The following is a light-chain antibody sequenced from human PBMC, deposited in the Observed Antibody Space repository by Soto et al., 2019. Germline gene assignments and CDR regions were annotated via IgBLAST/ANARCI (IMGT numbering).Light chain of an antibody. V-gene: IGKV1-5*03. CDR3: QQYESYSIA. CDR1: QSISSW. J-gene: IGKJ5*01. CDR2: KAS. Sequence: DSQMTQSPSTLSASVGDRVTITCRASQSISSWLAWYQQKPGKAPKLLIYKASSLESGVPSRFSGSGSGTEFTLTISSLHPDDFGTYYCQQYESYSIAFGQGTRLEIK.